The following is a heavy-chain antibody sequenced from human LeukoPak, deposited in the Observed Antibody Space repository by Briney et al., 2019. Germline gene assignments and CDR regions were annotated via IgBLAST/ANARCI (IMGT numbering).Heavy chain of an antibody. D-gene: IGHD3-22*01. CDR2: IYYSGST. V-gene: IGHV4-39*01. CDR1: GGSISSSSYY. J-gene: IGHJ5*02. CDR3: ARPRYYYDSSGYQNWFDP. Sequence: PSETLSLTCTVSGGSISSSSYYWGWIRQPPGKGLEWIGSIYYSGSTYYNPSLKSRVTISVDTSKNQFPLKLSSVTAADTAVYYCARPRYYYDSSGYQNWFDPWGQGTLVTVSS.